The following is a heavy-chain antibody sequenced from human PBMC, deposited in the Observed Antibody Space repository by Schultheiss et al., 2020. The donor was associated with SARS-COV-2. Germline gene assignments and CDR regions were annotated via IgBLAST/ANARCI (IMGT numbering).Heavy chain of an antibody. D-gene: IGHD6-13*01. J-gene: IGHJ3*02. Sequence: SETLSLTCTVSGGSISSGDYYWSWIRQPPGKGLEWIGYIYYSGSTNYNPSLKSRVTISVDTSKNQFSLKLSSVTAADTAVYYCARALEGGSSWYLGHRAFDIWGQGTMVTVSS. CDR1: GGSISSGDYY. CDR2: IYYSGST. V-gene: IGHV4-61*08. CDR3: ARALEGGSSWYLGHRAFDI.